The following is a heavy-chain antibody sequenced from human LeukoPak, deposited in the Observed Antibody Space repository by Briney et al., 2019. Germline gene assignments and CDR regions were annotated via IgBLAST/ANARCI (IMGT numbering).Heavy chain of an antibody. D-gene: IGHD3-22*01. V-gene: IGHV3-21*01. CDR3: ARGRTRDYYDSSGLEKHNNWFDP. Sequence: GGSLRLSCAASGFTFSSYSMNWVRQAPGKGLEWVSSISSSSSYIYYADSVKGRFTISRDNAKNSLYLQMNSLRAEDTAVYYCARGRTRDYYDSSGLEKHNNWFDPWGQGTLVTVSS. CDR2: ISSSSSYI. J-gene: IGHJ5*02. CDR1: GFTFSSYS.